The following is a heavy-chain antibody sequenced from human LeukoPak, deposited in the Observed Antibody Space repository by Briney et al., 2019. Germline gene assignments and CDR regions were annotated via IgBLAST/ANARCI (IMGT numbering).Heavy chain of an antibody. CDR2: IYSGGST. Sequence: PGGSLRLSCAASGFTVSSNYMSWVRQAPGKGLEWVSVIYSGGSTYYADSVKGRFTISRDNSKNTLYLQMNGLRAEDTAVYYCARQYYDILTGYLGYFDLWGRGTLVTVSS. V-gene: IGHV3-66*04. CDR1: GFTVSSNY. D-gene: IGHD3-9*01. J-gene: IGHJ2*01. CDR3: ARQYYDILTGYLGYFDL.